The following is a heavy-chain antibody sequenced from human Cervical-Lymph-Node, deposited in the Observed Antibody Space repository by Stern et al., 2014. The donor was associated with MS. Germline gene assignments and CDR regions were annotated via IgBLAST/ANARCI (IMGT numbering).Heavy chain of an antibody. CDR2: INPSNGDT. CDR3: ARSPSIAPKFYFDH. D-gene: IGHD6-6*01. Sequence: QVQLVQSGAEVKKPGASVKVSCKTSGFIFTTSYIHWVRQAPGQGLEWMGIINPSNGDTNYTQKFQGRISMTRDMSTSSIYMELTSLRSEDTAIFYCARSPSIAPKFYFDHWGQGTLVTVSS. V-gene: IGHV1-46*01. J-gene: IGHJ4*02. CDR1: GFIFTTSY.